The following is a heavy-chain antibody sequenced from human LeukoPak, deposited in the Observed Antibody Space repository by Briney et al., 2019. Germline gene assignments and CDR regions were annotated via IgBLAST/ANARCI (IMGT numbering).Heavy chain of an antibody. D-gene: IGHD1-1*01. Sequence: SETLSLTCAVSGGSISSGGYSWSWIRQPPGKGLEWIGYIYHSGSTYYDPSLKSRVTISVDRSKNQFSLKLSSVTAADTAVYYCARGWDDHAAFDIWGQGTMVTVSS. CDR1: GGSISSGGYS. V-gene: IGHV4-30-2*01. CDR3: ARGWDDHAAFDI. CDR2: IYHSGST. J-gene: IGHJ3*02.